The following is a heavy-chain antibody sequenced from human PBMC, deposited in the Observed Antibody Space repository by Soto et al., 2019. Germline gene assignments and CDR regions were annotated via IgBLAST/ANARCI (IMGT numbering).Heavy chain of an antibody. J-gene: IGHJ4*02. CDR1: GYTFTGYY. D-gene: IGHD6-13*01. CDR2: INPNSGGT. Sequence: GASVKVSCKASGYTFTGYYMHWVRQAPGQGLEWMGWINPNSGGTNYAQKFQGWVTMTRDTSISTAYMELSRLRSDDTAVYYCARVYPSYSSSWGYFDYWGQGTLVTVSS. V-gene: IGHV1-2*04. CDR3: ARVYPSYSSSWGYFDY.